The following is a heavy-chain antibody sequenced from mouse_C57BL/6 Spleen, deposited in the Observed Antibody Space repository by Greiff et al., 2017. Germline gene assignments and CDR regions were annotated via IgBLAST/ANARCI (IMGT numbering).Heavy chain of an antibody. Sequence: EVMLVESGGGLVKPGGSLKLSCAASGFTFSSYTMSWVRQTPEKRLEWVATISGGGGNTYYPDSVKGRFTISRDNAKNTLYLQMSSLRSEDTALYYCARHSYYYGSSYYYFDYWGQGTTLTVSS. CDR2: ISGGGGNT. V-gene: IGHV5-9*01. J-gene: IGHJ2*01. CDR1: GFTFSSYT. D-gene: IGHD1-1*01. CDR3: ARHSYYYGSSYYYFDY.